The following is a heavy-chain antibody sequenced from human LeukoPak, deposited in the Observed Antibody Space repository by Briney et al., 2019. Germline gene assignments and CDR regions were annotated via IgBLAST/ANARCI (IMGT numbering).Heavy chain of an antibody. J-gene: IGHJ4*02. V-gene: IGHV1-8*01. D-gene: IGHD4-23*01. Sequence: GASVKVSCKASGYTLTTYDINWVRQAPGQGLEWMGWMNPNSGRTGYALKFQDRISITRNTSIGTAYMELSSLESEDTAVYYCARETPSRYFDYWGQGTLVTVSS. CDR3: ARETPSRYFDY. CDR2: MNPNSGRT. CDR1: GYTLTTYD.